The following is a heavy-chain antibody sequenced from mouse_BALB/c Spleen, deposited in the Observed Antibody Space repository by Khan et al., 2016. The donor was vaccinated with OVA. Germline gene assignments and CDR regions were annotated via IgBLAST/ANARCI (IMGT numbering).Heavy chain of an antibody. Sequence: QVQLQQSGAELARPGASVKLSCKASGYSFTNYWMQWVKQRPGQGLEWIGTTYPGNGDTRYTQNFKGKATLTADKSSNTAYMQLSSLASEDTAVYDCARGGITTGYFDYWGLGTTLTVSS. CDR2: TYPGNGDT. CDR1: GYSFTNYW. V-gene: IGHV1-87*01. CDR3: ARGGITTGYFDY. J-gene: IGHJ2*01. D-gene: IGHD1-1*01.